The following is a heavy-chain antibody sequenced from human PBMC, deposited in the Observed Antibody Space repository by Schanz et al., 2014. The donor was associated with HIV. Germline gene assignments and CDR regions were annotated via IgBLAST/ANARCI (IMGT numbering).Heavy chain of an antibody. J-gene: IGHJ4*02. CDR3: AKPEYDSRGNSQSHFDS. Sequence: QVQLVESGGGVVQPGRSLRLSCAGSGFSFDTFGIHWVRQAPGKGREWLAVISYDGRNKKFANSVKGRFTISRDNSKNTLYLQMTTLRTEDTAVYYCAKPEYDSRGNSQSHFDSWGQGTLVTVSS. V-gene: IGHV3-30*18. CDR2: ISYDGRNK. D-gene: IGHD3-22*01. CDR1: GFSFDTFG.